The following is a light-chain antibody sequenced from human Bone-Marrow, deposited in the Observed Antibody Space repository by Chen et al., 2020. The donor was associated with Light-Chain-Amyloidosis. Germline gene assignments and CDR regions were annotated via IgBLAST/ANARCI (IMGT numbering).Light chain of an antibody. CDR1: NIGSTS. Sequence: SYVLTQPSSVSVAPGQTATIAWGGNNIGSTSVHWYQQTPGQAPLLVVYDDSDRPSGIPERLAGSNSGNTATLTSSRVEAGDEADYYGQVWDRSSDRPVFGGGTKLTVL. CDR3: QVWDRSSDRPV. J-gene: IGLJ3*02. CDR2: DDS. V-gene: IGLV3-21*02.